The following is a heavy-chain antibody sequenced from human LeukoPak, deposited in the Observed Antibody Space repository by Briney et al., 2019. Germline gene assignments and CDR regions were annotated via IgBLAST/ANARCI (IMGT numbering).Heavy chain of an antibody. CDR3: AGYASSGRRDALDI. CDR1: GFTFSSYP. Sequence: GGSLRLSCAASGFTFSSYPMSWVRQAPGKGLDWVSVISGSGGSTYYADSVKGRFTISRDNSKNTLYLQMNSLRAEDTAVYYCAGYASSGRRDALDIWGQGTMVTVSS. J-gene: IGHJ3*02. CDR2: ISGSGGST. D-gene: IGHD3-22*01. V-gene: IGHV3-23*01.